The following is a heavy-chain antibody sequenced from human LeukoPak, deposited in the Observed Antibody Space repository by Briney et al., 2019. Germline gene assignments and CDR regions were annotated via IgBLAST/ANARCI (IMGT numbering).Heavy chain of an antibody. CDR1: GYNFTKYW. V-gene: IGHV5-51*01. J-gene: IGHJ4*02. Sequence: GESLKISCKGSGYNFTKYWIGWVRQMPGKGLEWMGIIYPSDSDTRYSPSFQGQVTISVDKSINTAYLQWSSLKASDTAMYYCARVSSLYYFDYWGQGTLVTVSS. CDR2: IYPSDSDT. CDR3: ARVSSLYYFDY.